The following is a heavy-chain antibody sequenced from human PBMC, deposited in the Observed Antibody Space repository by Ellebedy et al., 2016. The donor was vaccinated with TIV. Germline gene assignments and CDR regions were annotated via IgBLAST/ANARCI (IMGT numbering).Heavy chain of an antibody. CDR1: GFTFSSYS. CDR2: ISSSSSTI. D-gene: IGHD3-10*01. J-gene: IGHJ6*02. Sequence: GESLKISXAASGFTFSSYSMNWVRQAPGKGLEWVSYISSSSSTIYYADSVKGRFTISRDNAKNSLYLQMNSLRDEDTAVYYCARAPITMARGVITHYYYYGMDVWGQGTTVTVSS. CDR3: ARAPITMARGVITHYYYYGMDV. V-gene: IGHV3-48*02.